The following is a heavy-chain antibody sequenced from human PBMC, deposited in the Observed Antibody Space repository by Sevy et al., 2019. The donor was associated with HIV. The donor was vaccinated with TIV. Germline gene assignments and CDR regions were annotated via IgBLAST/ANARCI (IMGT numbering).Heavy chain of an antibody. D-gene: IGHD3-9*01. Sequence: SETLSLTCTVSGGSISSYYWSWIRQPPGKGLEWIGYIYYSGSTNYNPSLKSRVTISVEQSKNQLSLKLNSGTAAETAVYYCARQTATYDILTGWNYYGVDVWGQGTTVTVSS. CDR3: ARQTATYDILTGWNYYGVDV. CDR1: GGSISSYY. J-gene: IGHJ6*02. V-gene: IGHV4-59*08. CDR2: IYYSGST.